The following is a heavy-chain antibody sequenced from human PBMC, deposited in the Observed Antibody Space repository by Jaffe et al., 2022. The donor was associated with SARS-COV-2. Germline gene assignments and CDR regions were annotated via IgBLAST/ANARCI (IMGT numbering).Heavy chain of an antibody. V-gene: IGHV3-23*04. J-gene: IGHJ4*02. CDR3: AKNLKAVPATVMDY. Sequence: EVQLVESGGGLIQPGGSLRLSCAASGFTFNMFAMSWVRQAPGKGLEWVSSISSSVGGPYYADSVKGRFAISRDNSKNTLYLQMNSLRAEDTAVYFCAKNLKAVPATVMDYWGQGTPVTVSS. CDR2: ISSSVGGP. D-gene: IGHD6-19*01. CDR1: GFTFNMFA.